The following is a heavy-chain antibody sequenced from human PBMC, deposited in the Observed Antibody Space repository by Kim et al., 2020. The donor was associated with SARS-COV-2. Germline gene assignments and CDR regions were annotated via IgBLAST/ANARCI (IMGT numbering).Heavy chain of an antibody. CDR2: MNANNGNT. CDR1: GYTFTSYD. J-gene: IGHJ6*03. Sequence: ASVKVSCKASGYTFTSYDINWVRQAPGQGLEWMGWMNANNGNTGYAQRFQGRVTMTRDTSISTAYMELSSLRSEDTAVYYCARSLRKLELQCYYYYYVY. V-gene: IGHV1-8*02. CDR3: ARSLRKLELQCYYYYYVY. D-gene: IGHD1-7*01.